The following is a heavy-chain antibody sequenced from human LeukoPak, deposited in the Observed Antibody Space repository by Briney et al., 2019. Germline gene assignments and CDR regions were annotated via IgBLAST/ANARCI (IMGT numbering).Heavy chain of an antibody. J-gene: IGHJ4*02. CDR1: GFTFRSYW. V-gene: IGHV3-7*01. D-gene: IGHD1-26*01. CDR3: VRERDYSRDY. Sequence: GGSLRLSCAASGFTFRSYWMSWVRQAPGKGLEWVANIRPDGGEKYYLDSVKGRFTTSRDNAKNSVFLQMNGLRVEDTAVYYCVRERDYSRDYCGEGTLVTVSS. CDR2: IRPDGGEK.